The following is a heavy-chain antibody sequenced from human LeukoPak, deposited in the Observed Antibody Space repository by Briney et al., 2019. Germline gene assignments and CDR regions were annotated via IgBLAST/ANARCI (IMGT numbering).Heavy chain of an antibody. V-gene: IGHV3-23*01. Sequence: GGSLRLSCAASGFTFSSYAMSWVRQAPGKGLEWVSAISGSGGSTYYADSVKGRFTISRDNSKNTLYLQMNSLRAEDTAVYYCAREGGFVVVPAALGAFDIWGQGTMVTVSS. D-gene: IGHD2-2*01. CDR3: AREGGFVVVPAALGAFDI. CDR1: GFTFSSYA. CDR2: ISGSGGST. J-gene: IGHJ3*02.